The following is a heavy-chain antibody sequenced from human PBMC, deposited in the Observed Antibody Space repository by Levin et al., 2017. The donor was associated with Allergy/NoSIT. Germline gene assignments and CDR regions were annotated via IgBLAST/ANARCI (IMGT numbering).Heavy chain of an antibody. Sequence: KISCKASGGTFSSYAISWVRQAPGQGLEWMGGIIPIFGTANYAQKFQGRVTITADKSTSTAYMELSSLRSEDTAVYYCARSNSGWYSNYYYGMDVWGQGTTVTVSS. J-gene: IGHJ6*02. CDR3: ARSNSGWYSNYYYGMDV. V-gene: IGHV1-69*06. CDR1: GGTFSSYA. CDR2: IIPIFGTA. D-gene: IGHD6-19*01.